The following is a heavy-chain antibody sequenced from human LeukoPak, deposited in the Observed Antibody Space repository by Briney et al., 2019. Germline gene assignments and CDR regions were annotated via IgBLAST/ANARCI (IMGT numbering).Heavy chain of an antibody. CDR2: INHSGST. J-gene: IGHJ3*02. V-gene: IGHV4-34*01. CDR3: ARGVVVPAANDGAFDI. D-gene: IGHD2-2*01. Sequence: SETLSLTCAVYGGPFSGYYWSWIRQPPGKGLEWIGEINHSGSTNYNPSLKSRVTISVDTSKNQFSLKLSSVTAADTAAYYCARGVVVPAANDGAFDIWGQGTMVTVSS. CDR1: GGPFSGYY.